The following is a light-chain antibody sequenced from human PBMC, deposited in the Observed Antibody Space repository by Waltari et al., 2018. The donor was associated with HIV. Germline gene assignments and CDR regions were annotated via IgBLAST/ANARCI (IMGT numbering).Light chain of an antibody. V-gene: IGKV1-39*01. CDR2: AAS. Sequence: DIQMTQSPSSLSASIGDKVTLTCRARQNISSYLNWYQQKPGKAPRFLIYAASSWQSGVPSTFSGSGSGTDFTLTISSLQREDFATYYGQQSFNTPLTFGGGTKVEIK. CDR3: QQSFNTPLT. J-gene: IGKJ4*01. CDR1: QNISSY.